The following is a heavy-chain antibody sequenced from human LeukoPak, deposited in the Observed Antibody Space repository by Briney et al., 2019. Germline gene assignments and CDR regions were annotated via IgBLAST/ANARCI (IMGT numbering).Heavy chain of an antibody. J-gene: IGHJ4*02. CDR2: IYFGGNT. D-gene: IGHD6-19*01. CDR1: GGSIRRSSYY. V-gene: IGHV4-39*07. Sequence: PSETLSLTCTVSGGSIRRSSYYWGWIRQPPGKGLEWIGNIYFGGNTYYNPSLESRVTMSVDTAKNQFSLKLSSVTAADTAVYYCARVSGWLGSIDYWGQGTLVTVSS. CDR3: ARVSGWLGSIDY.